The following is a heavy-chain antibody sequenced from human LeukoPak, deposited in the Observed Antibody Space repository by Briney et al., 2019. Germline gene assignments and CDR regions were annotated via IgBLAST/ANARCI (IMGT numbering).Heavy chain of an antibody. J-gene: IGHJ4*02. Sequence: ASETLSLTCTVSGASISSYYWSWIRQPPGKGLEWIGDIYYSGSIKYNPSLKSRVTMSVDTSKNQFSLKLSSVTAADTAIYYCARENPSGYYNRPIDYWGQGTLVTVSS. CDR1: GASISSYY. CDR3: ARENPSGYYNRPIDY. CDR2: IYYSGSI. V-gene: IGHV4-59*01. D-gene: IGHD3-22*01.